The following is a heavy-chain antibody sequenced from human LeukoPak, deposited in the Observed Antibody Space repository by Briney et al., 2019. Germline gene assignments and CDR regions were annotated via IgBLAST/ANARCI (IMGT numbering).Heavy chain of an antibody. CDR3: AKSSGSYPFALFDY. CDR2: ISGSGGST. V-gene: IGHV3-23*01. CDR1: GFTFSSYD. D-gene: IGHD1-26*01. J-gene: IGHJ4*02. Sequence: GGSLRLSCAASGFTFSSYDMSWVRQAPGKGLEWVSAISGSGGSTYYADSVKGRFTISRDNSKNTLYLQMNSLRAEDTAVYYCAKSSGSYPFALFDYWGQGTLVTVSS.